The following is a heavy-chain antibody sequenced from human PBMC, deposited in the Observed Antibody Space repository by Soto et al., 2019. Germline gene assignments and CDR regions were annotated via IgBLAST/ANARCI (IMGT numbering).Heavy chain of an antibody. V-gene: IGHV4-39*07. D-gene: IGHD2-15*01. CDR3: ARESPITGAGTPPFDY. CDR2: IYYSGST. CDR1: GGSISSSSYY. Sequence: SETLSLTCTVSGGSISSSSYYWGWIRQPPGKGLEWIGSIYYSGSTYYNPSLKSRVTISVDTSKNQFSLKLSSVTAADTAVYYCARESPITGAGTPPFDYWGQGTLVTVSS. J-gene: IGHJ4*02.